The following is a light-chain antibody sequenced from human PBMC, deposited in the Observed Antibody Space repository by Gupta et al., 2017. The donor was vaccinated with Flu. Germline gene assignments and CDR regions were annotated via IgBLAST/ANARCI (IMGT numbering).Light chain of an antibody. J-gene: IGLJ1*01. V-gene: IGLV2-11*01. CDR2: DVT. CDR3: CSYTDSDTYV. CDR1: SSDVGGYNY. Sequence: QSALTQPRSVSGSPGQSVTISCTGTSSDVGGYNYVSWYQHHPGKAPKLIIYDVTKRPAGVPDRFSGSKSGNTASLTISGLQAEDEADFYCCSYTDSDTYVFGTGTKVTVI.